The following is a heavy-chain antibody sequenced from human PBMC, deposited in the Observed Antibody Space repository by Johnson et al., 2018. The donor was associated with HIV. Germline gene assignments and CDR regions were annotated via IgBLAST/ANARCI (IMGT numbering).Heavy chain of an antibody. Sequence: EVQLVESGGGLVQPGGSLRLSCAASGFTFSSYDMHWVRQATGKGLEWVCGINPRPDSAACADSVKGRFTISRDNAKNSLYLQMNSLRAEDTAVYYCARDSQWELRPDAFDIWGQGTMVTVSS. J-gene: IGHJ3*02. CDR1: GFTFSSYD. CDR3: ARDSQWELRPDAFDI. CDR2: INPRPDSA. D-gene: IGHD1-26*01. V-gene: IGHV3-13*01.